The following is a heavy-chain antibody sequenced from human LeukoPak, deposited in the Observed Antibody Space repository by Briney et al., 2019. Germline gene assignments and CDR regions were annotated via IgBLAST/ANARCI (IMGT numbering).Heavy chain of an antibody. CDR3: TGGWAGSGCSNCFDY. J-gene: IGHJ4*02. D-gene: IGHD6-19*01. CDR2: INPNSGGT. CDR1: GYTFTGYY. Sequence: ASVKVSCKASGYTFTGYYIHWMRQAPGQGLEWMGWINPNSGGTNYAQKFRGRVTMTRDTSINTAYMELSSLRSDDTAVYYCTGGWAGSGCSNCFDYWGQGTLVTVSS. V-gene: IGHV1-2*02.